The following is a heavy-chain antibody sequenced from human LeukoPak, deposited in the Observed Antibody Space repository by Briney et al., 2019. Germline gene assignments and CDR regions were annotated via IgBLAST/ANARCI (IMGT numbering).Heavy chain of an antibody. V-gene: IGHV3-21*01. CDR3: ARVGSAAPVTSSGHTIDY. CDR1: GFSLYTYS. D-gene: IGHD3-22*01. CDR2: ITSTSTYI. Sequence: GGSLRLSCAVSGFSLYTYSMNWVRQAPGKGLEWVSSITSTSTYIYYADSVKGRFTISRDSAKNSLYLQMNSLRVEDTAVYYCARVGSAAPVTSSGHTIDYWGQGTLVIVSS. J-gene: IGHJ4*02.